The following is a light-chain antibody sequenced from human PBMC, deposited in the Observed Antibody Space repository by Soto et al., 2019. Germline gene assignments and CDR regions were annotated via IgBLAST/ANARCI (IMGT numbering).Light chain of an antibody. J-gene: IGLJ1*01. Sequence: QSVLTQPPSVSGSPGQSVTMSCTGTRYDVGGYNYVSWYQQLPGKAPKLMISEVSNRPSGVSNRFSGSKSGNTASLTISGLQAEDEADYYCSSYTAGGTIFGTGTKLTVL. CDR2: EVS. V-gene: IGLV2-14*01. CDR3: SSYTAGGTI. CDR1: RYDVGGYNY.